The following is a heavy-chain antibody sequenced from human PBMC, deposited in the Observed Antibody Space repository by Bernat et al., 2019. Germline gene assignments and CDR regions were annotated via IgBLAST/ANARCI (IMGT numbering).Heavy chain of an antibody. V-gene: IGHV3-21*01. CDR1: GFTFSSYT. J-gene: IGHJ4*02. CDR2: ISSSSSYI. D-gene: IGHD2-21*01. Sequence: EVQLVESGGGLVKPGGSLRLSCAASGFTFSSYTMNWVRQAPGKGLEWVSSISSSSSYIYYADSVKGRFTISRDNAKNSLYLQMNSLRAEDTAVYYCARGRNIVDTPDYWGQGTLVTVSS. CDR3: ARGRNIVDTPDY.